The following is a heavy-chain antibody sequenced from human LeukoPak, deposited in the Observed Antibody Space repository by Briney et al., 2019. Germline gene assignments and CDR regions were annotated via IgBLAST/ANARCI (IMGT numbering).Heavy chain of an antibody. D-gene: IGHD2-2*01. CDR1: GFTFNSYW. CDR3: ARGSQIRYCSSTSCSKTYYFDY. J-gene: IGHJ4*02. Sequence: GGSLRLSCTASGFTFNSYWMTWVRQAPGKGLEWMANMKQDGSQKYYVDSVKGRFTISRDNAKNSLYLQMNSLRAEDAAVYYCARGSQIRYCSSTSCSKTYYFDYWGQGTLVTVSS. V-gene: IGHV3-7*01. CDR2: MKQDGSQK.